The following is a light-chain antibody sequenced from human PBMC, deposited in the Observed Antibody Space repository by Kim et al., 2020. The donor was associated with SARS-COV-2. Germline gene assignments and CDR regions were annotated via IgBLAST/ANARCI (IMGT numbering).Light chain of an antibody. Sequence: DIQMTQSPSTLSAFVGNRVTITCRASQSVDSWLAWYQQKPGKAPKLLIYQASKLASGVPSRFSGSGSGTDLTLTISNLQPDDSAIYYCKQYETYWRFGPGTKVDIK. V-gene: IGKV1-5*03. CDR1: QSVDSW. J-gene: IGKJ1*01. CDR3: KQYETYWR. CDR2: QAS.